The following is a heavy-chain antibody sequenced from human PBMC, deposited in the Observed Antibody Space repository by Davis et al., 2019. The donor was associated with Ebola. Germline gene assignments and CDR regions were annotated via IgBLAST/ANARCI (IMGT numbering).Heavy chain of an antibody. Sequence: GESLKISCAASGFTFSSYSMNWVRQAPGKGLEWVSSISSSSSYIYYADSVKGRFTISRDNAKNSLYLQMNSLRAEDTAVYYCARGEGYCSGGSCYPFDYWSQGTLVTVSS. J-gene: IGHJ4*02. D-gene: IGHD2-15*01. CDR2: ISSSSSYI. CDR1: GFTFSSYS. CDR3: ARGEGYCSGGSCYPFDY. V-gene: IGHV3-21*01.